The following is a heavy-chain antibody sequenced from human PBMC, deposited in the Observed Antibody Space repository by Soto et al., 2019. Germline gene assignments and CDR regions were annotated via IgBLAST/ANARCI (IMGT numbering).Heavy chain of an antibody. CDR1: GYSFTSYW. J-gene: IGHJ6*02. Sequence: HGESLKISCKGSGYSFTSYWIGWVRQMPGKGLEWMGIIYPGDSDTRYSPSFQGQVTISADKSISTAYLQWSSLKASDTAMYYYARRPARRLCSCGMDVWGQVTTVTVSS. CDR2: IYPGDSDT. D-gene: IGHD2-2*01. CDR3: ARRPARRLCSCGMDV. V-gene: IGHV5-51*01.